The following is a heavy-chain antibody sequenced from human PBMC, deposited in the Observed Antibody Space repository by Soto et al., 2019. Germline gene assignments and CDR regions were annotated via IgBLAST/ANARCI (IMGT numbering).Heavy chain of an antibody. D-gene: IGHD2-2*01. CDR3: ARDTSSSYNYYYGMDV. Sequence: PGGSLRLSCAASGLSFSNYDMNWVRQAPGKGLEWVSSISGTSNYIYYVDSVKGRFTISRDNAKNSLYLQMNSLRAEDTAVYFCARDTSSSYNYYYGMDVWGQGTTVT. CDR1: GLSFSNYD. CDR2: ISGTSNYI. V-gene: IGHV3-21*01. J-gene: IGHJ6*02.